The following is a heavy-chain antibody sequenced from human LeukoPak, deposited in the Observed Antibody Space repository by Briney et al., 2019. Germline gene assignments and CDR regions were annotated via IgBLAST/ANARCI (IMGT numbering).Heavy chain of an antibody. CDR3: AREGTSSSWDY. D-gene: IGHD6-6*01. J-gene: IGHJ4*02. Sequence: SETLSLTCTVSGGSISSHYWSWIRQPPGKGLEWIGYIYYSGSTNYNPSLKSRVTISVDTSKNQFSLKLSSVTAADTAVYYCAREGTSSSWDYWGQGTLVTVS. V-gene: IGHV4-59*11. CDR2: IYYSGST. CDR1: GGSISSHY.